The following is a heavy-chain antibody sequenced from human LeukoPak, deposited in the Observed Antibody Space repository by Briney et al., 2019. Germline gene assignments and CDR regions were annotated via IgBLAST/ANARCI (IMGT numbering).Heavy chain of an antibody. Sequence: ASVTVSCKASGYTFTSYGISWVRQAPGQGLEWMGWISAYNGNTNYAQKLQGRVTMITDTSTSTAYMELRSLRSDDTAVYYCARDSVVITKGYYYGMDVWGQGTTVTASS. V-gene: IGHV1-18*01. D-gene: IGHD3-22*01. CDR2: ISAYNGNT. CDR1: GYTFTSYG. J-gene: IGHJ6*02. CDR3: ARDSVVITKGYYYGMDV.